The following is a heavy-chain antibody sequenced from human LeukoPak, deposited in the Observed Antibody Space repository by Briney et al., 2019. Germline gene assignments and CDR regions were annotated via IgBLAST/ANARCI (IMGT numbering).Heavy chain of an antibody. CDR3: ARGYCSGGSCNAYYYGMDV. D-gene: IGHD2-15*01. Sequence: SETLSLTCAVSGGSISSGGYSWSWIRQPPGKGLEWIGYIYHSGSTYYNPSLKSRVTISVDRSKNQFSLKLSSVTAADTAVYYCARGYCSGGSCNAYYYGMDVWGQGTTVTVSS. V-gene: IGHV4-30-2*01. J-gene: IGHJ6*02. CDR2: IYHSGST. CDR1: GGSISSGGYS.